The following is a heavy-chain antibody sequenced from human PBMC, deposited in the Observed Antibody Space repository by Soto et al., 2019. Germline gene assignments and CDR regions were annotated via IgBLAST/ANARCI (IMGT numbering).Heavy chain of an antibody. CDR2: ISGSAVST. J-gene: IGHJ4*02. D-gene: IGHD3-10*01. V-gene: IGHV3-23*01. CDR3: AKDRNHYGSGSYFDY. Sequence: EVQLLESGGGLVQPGGSLRVSCAASGFAFNIYAMSWVRQAPGKGLEWVSVISGSAVSTNYADSVKGRFTISRDNSKNTVYLQMNILRVEDTAVYYCAKDRNHYGSGSYFDYWGQGTLVTVSS. CDR1: GFAFNIYA.